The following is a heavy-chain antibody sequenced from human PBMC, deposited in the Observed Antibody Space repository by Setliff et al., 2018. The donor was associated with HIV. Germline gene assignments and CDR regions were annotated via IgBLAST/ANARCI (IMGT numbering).Heavy chain of an antibody. Sequence: PSETLSLTCIVSGDSIGSGGDFWWAWIRQPPGKGQEWIGSIYATGETFYKPSPKSRLSISVDTSKNQFSLKLTSMTVADTALYYCARQKGRRLWAFDSWGQGTLVTVSS. J-gene: IGHJ4*02. CDR3: ARQKGRRLWAFDS. D-gene: IGHD3-16*01. CDR2: IYATGET. CDR1: GDSIGSGGDF. V-gene: IGHV4-39*01.